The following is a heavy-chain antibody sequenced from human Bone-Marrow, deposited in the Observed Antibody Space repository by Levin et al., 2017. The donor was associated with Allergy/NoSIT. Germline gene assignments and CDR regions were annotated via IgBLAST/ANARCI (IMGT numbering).Heavy chain of an antibody. CDR2: INAGNGNT. Sequence: ASVKVSCKASGYTFTSYAMHWVRQAPGQRLEWMGWINAGNGNTKYSQKFQGRVTITRDTSASTAYMELSSLRSEDTAVYYCAREPFRRSSWYGYFQHWGQGTLVTVSS. V-gene: IGHV1-3*01. CDR1: GYTFTSYA. D-gene: IGHD6-13*01. J-gene: IGHJ1*01. CDR3: AREPFRRSSWYGYFQH.